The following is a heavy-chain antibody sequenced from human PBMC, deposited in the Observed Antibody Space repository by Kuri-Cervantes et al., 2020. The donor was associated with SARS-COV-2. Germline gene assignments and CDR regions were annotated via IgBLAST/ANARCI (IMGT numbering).Heavy chain of an antibody. CDR1: GFTFSSYG. J-gene: IGHJ2*01. V-gene: IGHV3-30*03. CDR2: ISYDGSNK. CDR3: ASELLWYFDL. Sequence: LSLTCAASGFTFSSYGMHWVRQAPGKGLEWVAVISYDGSNKYYADSVKGRFTISRDNSKNTLYLQMNSLRAEDTAVYYCASELLWYFDLWGRGTLVTVSS. D-gene: IGHD1-26*01.